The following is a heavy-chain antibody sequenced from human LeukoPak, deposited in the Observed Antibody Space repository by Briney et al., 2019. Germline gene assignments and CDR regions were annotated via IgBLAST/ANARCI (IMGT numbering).Heavy chain of an antibody. Sequence: GGSLTLSCAASGFSVSSNYMSWVRRAPGKGLEWVSVIYSGGSTYYSDSVKGRFTISRDNSKNTLYLQMNSLRAEDTAVYYCARVTLYSSGWYYYYYMDVWGKGTTVTVSS. CDR3: ARVTLYSSGWYYYYYMDV. D-gene: IGHD6-19*01. V-gene: IGHV3-53*01. J-gene: IGHJ6*03. CDR2: IYSGGST. CDR1: GFSVSSNY.